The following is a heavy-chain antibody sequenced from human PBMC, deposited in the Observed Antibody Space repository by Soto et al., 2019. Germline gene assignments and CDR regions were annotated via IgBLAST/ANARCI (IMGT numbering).Heavy chain of an antibody. CDR1: GDSVSGYY. CDR3: ARDQYHWTYNHYYGMDV. D-gene: IGHD1-20*01. Sequence: WETLSLTCTVSGDSVSGYYGSWNWLPPAPGLEWIGYIYYTGSTNYNPSLKGRVTMSVDTSRNQFSMKLNSVTAADTAIYYCARDQYHWTYNHYYGMDVWGQGTTVTVSS. V-gene: IGHV4-59*02. CDR2: IYYTGST. J-gene: IGHJ6*02.